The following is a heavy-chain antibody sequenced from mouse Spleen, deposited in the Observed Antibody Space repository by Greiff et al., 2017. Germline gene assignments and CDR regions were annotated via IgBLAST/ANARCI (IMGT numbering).Heavy chain of an antibody. CDR3: TTWDYYAMDY. CDR1: GFNIKDDY. Sequence: DVQLQESGAELVRPGASVKLSCTASGFNIKDDYMHWVKQRPEQGLEWIGWIDPENGDTEYASKFQGKATITADTSSNTAYLQLSSLTSEDTAVYYCTTWDYYAMDYWGQGTSVTVSS. CDR2: IDPENGDT. J-gene: IGHJ4*01. D-gene: IGHD4-1*01. V-gene: IGHV14-4*01.